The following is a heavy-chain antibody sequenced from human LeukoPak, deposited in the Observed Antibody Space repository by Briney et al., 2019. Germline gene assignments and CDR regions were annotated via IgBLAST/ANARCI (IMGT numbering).Heavy chain of an antibody. V-gene: IGHV1-18*01. J-gene: IGHJ3*02. D-gene: IGHD3-10*01. CDR1: GYTFTSYG. Sequence: EASVKVSCKASGYTFTSYGISWVRQAPGQGLEWMGWISAYNGNTNYAQKLQGRVTMTTDTSTSTAYMELRSLRSDVTAVYYCARLITMVRTRRAFDIWGQGTMVTVSS. CDR2: ISAYNGNT. CDR3: ARLITMVRTRRAFDI.